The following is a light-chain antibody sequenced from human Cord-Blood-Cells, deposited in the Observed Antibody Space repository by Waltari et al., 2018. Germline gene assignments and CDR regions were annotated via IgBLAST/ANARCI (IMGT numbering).Light chain of an antibody. CDR1: QSVSSSY. CDR3: QQYGSSPPIT. CDR2: GAS. Sequence: EIVLTQSPGTLSLSPGERATLSCRASQSVSSSYLAWYQQKPGQAPRLLIYGASSSATGIPDRFSGSGSGTDFTVTISRLVPEDFAVYYCQQYGSSPPITFGQGTRLEIK. J-gene: IGKJ5*01. V-gene: IGKV3-20*01.